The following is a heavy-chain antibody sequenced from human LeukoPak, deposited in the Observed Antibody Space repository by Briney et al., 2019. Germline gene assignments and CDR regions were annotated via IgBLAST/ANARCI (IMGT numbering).Heavy chain of an antibody. J-gene: IGHJ4*02. D-gene: IGHD6-19*01. Sequence: ASVKVSCKASGYTFTSYDINWVRQATGQGLEWMGWMNPNSGNTAYAQKFQGRVTMTRNTSISTAYMELSSLRSEDTAVYYCATDLRPGSGWYYFDYWGQGTLVTVSS. CDR2: MNPNSGNT. CDR1: GYTFTSYD. CDR3: ATDLRPGSGWYYFDY. V-gene: IGHV1-8*01.